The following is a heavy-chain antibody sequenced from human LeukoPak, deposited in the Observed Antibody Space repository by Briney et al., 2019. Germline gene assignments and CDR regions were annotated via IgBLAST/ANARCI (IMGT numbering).Heavy chain of an antibody. V-gene: IGHV1-46*01. CDR1: GYTLTSYY. Sequence: ASVKVSCKASGYTLTSYYIHWVRQAPGQGLEWMGIINPSGGTTTYAQKFQGRITMTRDTSTSTVYMELSSLRSEDTAVYYCARVRGGSYQGGDYWGQGTLVTVSS. CDR2: INPSGGTT. J-gene: IGHJ4*02. CDR3: ARVRGGSYQGGDY. D-gene: IGHD1-26*01.